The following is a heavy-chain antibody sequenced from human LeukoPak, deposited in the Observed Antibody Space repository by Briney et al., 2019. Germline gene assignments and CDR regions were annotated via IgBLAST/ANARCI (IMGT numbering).Heavy chain of an antibody. Sequence: KHGGSLRLSCAASGFTFSSYNMNWVRQAPGKGLEWVSSISVGSGYIYYADSVKGRFTISRDNAKNSLYLQMNNLRAEDTAVYYCARDPPSFQHWGQGTLVTVSS. CDR1: GFTFSSYN. CDR3: ARDPPSFQH. CDR2: ISVGSGYI. J-gene: IGHJ1*01. V-gene: IGHV3-21*01.